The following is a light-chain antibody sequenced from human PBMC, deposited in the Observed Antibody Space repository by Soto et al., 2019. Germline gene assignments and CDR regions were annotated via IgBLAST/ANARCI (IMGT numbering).Light chain of an antibody. CDR3: NSYTGSGIV. J-gene: IGLJ1*01. CDR1: SSDVGGYNY. Sequence: QSALTQPASVSGSPGQSITISFAGTSSDVGGYNYVSGYQHHPGKAPKLMIYEVSNRPSGVSYRFSGSKSGNTASLTISGLQAEDEADYYCNSYTGSGIVFGTGTKVTVL. CDR2: EVS. V-gene: IGLV2-14*01.